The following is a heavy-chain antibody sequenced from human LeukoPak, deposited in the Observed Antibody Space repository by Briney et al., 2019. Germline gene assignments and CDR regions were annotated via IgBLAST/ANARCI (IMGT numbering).Heavy chain of an antibody. V-gene: IGHV3-13*04. CDR1: GFTFSSYD. CDR2: IGTAGDT. Sequence: PGGSLRLSCAASGFTFSSYDMHWVRQATGKGLEWVSVIGTAGDTYYPGSVKGRFTISRENAKNSLYLQMNSLRAGDTAVYYCARATMVRGVINYYFDYWGQGTLVTVSS. CDR3: ARATMVRGVINYYFDY. D-gene: IGHD3-10*01. J-gene: IGHJ4*02.